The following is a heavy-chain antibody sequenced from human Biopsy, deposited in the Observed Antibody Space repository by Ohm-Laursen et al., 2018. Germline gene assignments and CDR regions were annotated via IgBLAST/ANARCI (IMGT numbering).Heavy chain of an antibody. J-gene: IGHJ5*02. V-gene: IGHV1-8*01. CDR2: MIPSSGKT. D-gene: IGHD6-6*01. Sequence: ASVKASCKASGYSFSTYDVNWVRQARGQGLEWMGWMIPSSGKTGYAQRFQGRVTLTMNTSISTAYMELSGLRSEDMAVYFCARGYSRRVSIFEASIYWFDTWGQGTLVTVSS. CDR1: GYSFSTYD. CDR3: ARGYSRRVSIFEASIYWFDT.